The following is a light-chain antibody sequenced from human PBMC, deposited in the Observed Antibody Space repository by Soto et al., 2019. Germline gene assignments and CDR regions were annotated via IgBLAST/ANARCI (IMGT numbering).Light chain of an antibody. CDR1: QSISDT. CDR3: QQYNNWPWT. CDR2: GAS. V-gene: IGKV3-15*01. J-gene: IGKJ1*01. Sequence: EIVMTQSPATLSVSPGGRATLSCRASQSISDTLAWYQQKPGQATRRLIYGASKSATGFPARFSGSGSGTDFTLTISSLQSEDFAVYYCQQYNNWPWTFGQGNKVEIK.